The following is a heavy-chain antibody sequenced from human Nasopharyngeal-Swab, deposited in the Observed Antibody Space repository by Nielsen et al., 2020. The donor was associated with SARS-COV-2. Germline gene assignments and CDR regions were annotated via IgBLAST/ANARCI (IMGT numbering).Heavy chain of an antibody. Sequence: WVRQAPFPFLYFIVWISAYNGNTNYAQKLQGRVTMTTDTSTSTAYMELRSLRSDDTAVYYCARAGIAAAGDFDYWGQGTLVTVSS. CDR3: ARAGIAAAGDFDY. V-gene: IGHV1-18*01. J-gene: IGHJ4*02. D-gene: IGHD6-13*01. CDR2: ISAYNGNT.